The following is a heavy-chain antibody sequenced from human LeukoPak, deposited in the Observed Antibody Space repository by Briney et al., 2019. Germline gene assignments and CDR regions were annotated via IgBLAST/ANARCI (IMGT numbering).Heavy chain of an antibody. D-gene: IGHD4-23*01. J-gene: IGHJ2*01. CDR2: IYYSGST. CDR3: ASLNSGGWYFDL. V-gene: IGHV4-30-4*08. Sequence: SQTLSLTCTVSGGSISSGDYYWSWIRQPPWKGLECIGDIYYSGSTYYNPSLNSRVTISVDTSKNQFSLKLSSVTAADTAVYYCASLNSGGWYFDLWGRGTLVTVSS. CDR1: GGSISSGDYY.